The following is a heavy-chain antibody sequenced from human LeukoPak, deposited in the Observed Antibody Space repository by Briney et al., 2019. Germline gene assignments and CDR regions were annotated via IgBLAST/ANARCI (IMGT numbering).Heavy chain of an antibody. V-gene: IGHV5-51*01. CDR2: IYPGDSDT. Sequence: GESLKISCQGSGYTFANYWIAWVRQMPGKGLEWMGVIYPGDSDTKYSPSFQGQVTISADKSINTAYLQWNSLKASDTAMYYCARRRGGYYGSGRPDYWGQGTLVTVSS. CDR1: GYTFANYW. J-gene: IGHJ4*02. CDR3: ARRRGGYYGSGRPDY. D-gene: IGHD3-10*01.